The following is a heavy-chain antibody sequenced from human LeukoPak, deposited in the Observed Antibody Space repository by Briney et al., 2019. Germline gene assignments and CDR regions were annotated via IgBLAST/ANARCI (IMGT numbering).Heavy chain of an antibody. J-gene: IGHJ6*03. V-gene: IGHV3-7*01. CDR1: EFTFSRNW. CDR2: IKLDGSEK. CDR3: ARLRVTSNYYMDV. D-gene: IGHD4-17*01. Sequence: GGSLRLSCAASEFTFSRNWMTWVRQAPGKGLKWVANIKLDGSEKNYVDSVKGRFTISRDNAKNSLYLQMDSLRAEDTAVYYCARLRVTSNYYMDVWGKGTTVTVS.